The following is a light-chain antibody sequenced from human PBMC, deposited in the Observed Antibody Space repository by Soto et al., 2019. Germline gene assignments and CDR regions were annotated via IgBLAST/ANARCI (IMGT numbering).Light chain of an antibody. V-gene: IGLV2-23*01. CDR2: EGN. Sequence: QSALTQPASVSGSPGQSITFSCTGTSSDVGNYNLVSWYQHHPGKAPKLMIYEGNKRPSGVSNRFSGSKSGNTASLTISGLQAEDEAEYHCCSYAGSNTVVFGGGTKLTVL. J-gene: IGLJ2*01. CDR1: SSDVGNYNL. CDR3: CSYAGSNTVV.